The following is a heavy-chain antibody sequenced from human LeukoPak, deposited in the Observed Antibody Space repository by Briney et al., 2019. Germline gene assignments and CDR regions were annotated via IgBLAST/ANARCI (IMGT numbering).Heavy chain of an antibody. CDR3: ARDAGGGVITEPDFDY. J-gene: IGHJ4*02. CDR2: FDPEDGET. V-gene: IGHV1-24*01. D-gene: IGHD3-10*01. Sequence: ASVKVSCKVSGYTLTELSMHWVRQAPGKGLEWMGGFDPEDGETIYAQKFQGRVTMTSNTSISTAYMELSSLRSEDTAVYYCARDAGGGVITEPDFDYWGQGTLVTVSS. CDR1: GYTLTELS.